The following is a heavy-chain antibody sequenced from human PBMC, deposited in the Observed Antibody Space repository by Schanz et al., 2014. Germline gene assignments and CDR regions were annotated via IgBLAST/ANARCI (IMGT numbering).Heavy chain of an antibody. CDR1: EFIISNYW. CDR3: ESDISAESRGPLYYDAFDI. V-gene: IGHV3-7*01. J-gene: IGHJ3*02. D-gene: IGHD2-15*01. Sequence: EVQLVESGGGLVQPGGSLTLSCAASEFIISNYWMTWVRQAPGKGPEWVANIEGDGSRKQYVDSVEGRLTSSRDNAKTSMYLHMTSLGAEDAAVYSCESDISAESRGPLYYDAFDIWGQGTVVTVSS. CDR2: IEGDGSRK.